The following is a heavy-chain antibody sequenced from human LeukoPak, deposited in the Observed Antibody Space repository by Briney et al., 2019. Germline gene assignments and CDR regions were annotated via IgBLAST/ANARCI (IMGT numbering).Heavy chain of an antibody. D-gene: IGHD2-15*01. CDR2: ISRSGSTK. V-gene: IGHV3-11*01. CDR1: GFTFSDYN. J-gene: IGHJ6*03. CDR3: ARVLRYCSGGNCYSGGLGYMDV. Sequence: GGSLRLFCAASGFTFSDYNMRWIRQAPGKGLEWVSSISRSGSTKYYADSVKGRFTISRDNAKNSLFLQMNSLRAEDTAVYYCARVLRYCSGGNCYSGGLGYMDVWGKGTTVTISS.